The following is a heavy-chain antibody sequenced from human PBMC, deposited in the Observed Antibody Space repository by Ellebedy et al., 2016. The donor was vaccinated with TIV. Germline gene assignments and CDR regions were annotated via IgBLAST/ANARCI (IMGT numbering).Heavy chain of an antibody. V-gene: IGHV3-23*01. Sequence: GESLKISXAASGFTFSSYAMRWVRQAPGKGLEWVSAISGSGGSTYYADSVKGRFTISRDNSKNTLYLQINSLRAEDTAVYYCAKGPPGRKNYYDSSGTTVDGYMDVWGKGTTVTVSS. CDR1: GFTFSSYA. D-gene: IGHD3-22*01. CDR3: AKGPPGRKNYYDSSGTTVDGYMDV. CDR2: ISGSGGST. J-gene: IGHJ6*03.